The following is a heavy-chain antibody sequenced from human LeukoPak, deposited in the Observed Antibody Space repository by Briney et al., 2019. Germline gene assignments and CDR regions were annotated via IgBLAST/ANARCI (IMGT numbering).Heavy chain of an antibody. J-gene: IGHJ3*02. V-gene: IGHV4-34*01. CDR1: GGSFSAYF. Sequence: PSETLSLTCAVSGGSFSAYFWRWIRQPPGKGLEWIGDVGHSGSADYNPSLKSRVTISADPSKSQFSLKLTSVTAADTAVYYCATRGDYSDTSGNSYDALDIWGQGTMVTVSS. D-gene: IGHD3-22*01. CDR2: VGHSGSA. CDR3: ATRGDYSDTSGNSYDALDI.